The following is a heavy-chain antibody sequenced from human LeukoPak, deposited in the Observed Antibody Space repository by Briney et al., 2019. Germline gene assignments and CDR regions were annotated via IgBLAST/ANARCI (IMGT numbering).Heavy chain of an antibody. V-gene: IGHV3-11*06. CDR2: ISSSSSYT. Sequence: GGSLRLSCAASGFTFSDYYMSWIRQAPGKGLEWVSYISSSSSYTNYADSVKGRFTISRDNAKNSLYLQMNSLRAEDTAVYYCARAPSGFIMYYFDYWGQGTLVTVSP. J-gene: IGHJ4*02. D-gene: IGHD3-10*01. CDR3: ARAPSGFIMYYFDY. CDR1: GFTFSDYY.